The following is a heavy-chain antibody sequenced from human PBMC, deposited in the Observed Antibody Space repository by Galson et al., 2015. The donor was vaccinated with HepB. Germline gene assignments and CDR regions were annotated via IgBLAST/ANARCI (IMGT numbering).Heavy chain of an antibody. CDR1: GFTFSSYG. D-gene: IGHD2-15*01. CDR2: IWYDGSNK. V-gene: IGHV3-33*01. Sequence: SLRLSCAASGFTFSSYGMHWVRQAPGKGLEWVAVIWYDGSNKYYADSVKGRFTISRDNSKDTLYLQMNSLRAEDTAVYYCARDRGHLVVVAAMVDYWGQGTLVAVSS. J-gene: IGHJ4*02. CDR3: ARDRGHLVVVAAMVDY.